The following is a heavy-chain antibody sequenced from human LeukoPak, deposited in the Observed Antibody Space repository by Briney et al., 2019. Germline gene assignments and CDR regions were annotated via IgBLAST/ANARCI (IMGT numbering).Heavy chain of an antibody. CDR2: INPNSGGT. J-gene: IGHJ6*03. D-gene: IGHD3-9*01. CDR1: GCTFTGYY. V-gene: IGHV1-2*06. CDR3: ARDLRYFDWLLFDYYYYYMDV. Sequence: GASVKVSCKASGCTFTGYYMHWVRQAPGQGLEWMGRINPNSGGTNYTQKFQGRVTMTRDTSISTAYMELSRLRSDDTAVYYCARDLRYFDWLLFDYYYYYMDVWGKGTTVTVSS.